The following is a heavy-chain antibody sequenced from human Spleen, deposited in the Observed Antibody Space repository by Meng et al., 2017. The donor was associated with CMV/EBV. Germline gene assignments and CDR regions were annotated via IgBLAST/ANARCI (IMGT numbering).Heavy chain of an antibody. CDR1: GFTFSSYA. V-gene: IGHV3-23*01. Sequence: GESLKISCAASGFTFSSYAMSWVRQAPGKGLEWVSGISGGGGFTDYADSVKGRFTISRDNSKSTLYLQMNSLRAEDTAVYYCAKGHLSGSNWLTTWFDPWGQGTLVTVSS. D-gene: IGHD6-13*01. J-gene: IGHJ5*02. CDR2: ISGGGGFT. CDR3: AKGHLSGSNWLTTWFDP.